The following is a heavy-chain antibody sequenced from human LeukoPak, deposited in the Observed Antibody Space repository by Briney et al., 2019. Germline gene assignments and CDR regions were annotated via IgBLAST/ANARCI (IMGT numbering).Heavy chain of an antibody. CDR3: ARDPSWLGYFGY. Sequence: GRSLRLSCAASGFTFSSYGIHWVRQAPGKGREWVALIWYDGSNRYYVDSVKGRFTISRDNSKKTVYLQMNSLRAEDTAVYYCARDPSWLGYFGYWGQGTLVTVAS. J-gene: IGHJ4*02. D-gene: IGHD3-22*01. CDR1: GFTFSSYG. CDR2: IWYDGSNR. V-gene: IGHV3-33*01.